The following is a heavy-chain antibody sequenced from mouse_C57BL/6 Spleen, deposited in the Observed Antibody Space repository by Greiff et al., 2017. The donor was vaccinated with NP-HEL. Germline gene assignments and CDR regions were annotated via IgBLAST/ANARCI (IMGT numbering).Heavy chain of an antibody. J-gene: IGHJ2*01. CDR1: GFTFSSYG. Sequence: EVQGVESGGDLVKPGGSLKLSCAASGFTFSSYGMSWVRQTPDKRLEWVATISSGGSYTYYPDSVKGRFTISRDNAKNTLYLQMSSMKSEDTAMYYCARQGLGHFDYWGKGTTLTVSS. CDR2: ISSGGSYT. V-gene: IGHV5-6*01. CDR3: ARQGLGHFDY. D-gene: IGHD4-1*01.